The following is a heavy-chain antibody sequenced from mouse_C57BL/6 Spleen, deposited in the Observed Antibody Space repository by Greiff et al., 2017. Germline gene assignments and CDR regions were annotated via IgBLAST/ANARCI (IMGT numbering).Heavy chain of an antibody. V-gene: IGHV3-6*01. J-gene: IGHJ4*01. Sequence: EVQLQESGPGLVKPSQSLSLTCSVTGYSITSGYYWNWIRQFPGNKLEWMGYISYDGSNNYNPSLKNRISITRDTSKNQFFLKWNSVTTEDTATYYGARVEAYSNYVSYAMDYWGQGTSVTVSS. CDR2: ISYDGSN. CDR1: GYSITSGYY. D-gene: IGHD2-5*01. CDR3: ARVEAYSNYVSYAMDY.